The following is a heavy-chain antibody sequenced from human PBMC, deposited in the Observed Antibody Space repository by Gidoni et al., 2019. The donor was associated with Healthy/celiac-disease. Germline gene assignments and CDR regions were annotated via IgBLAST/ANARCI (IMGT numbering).Heavy chain of an antibody. CDR2: INAGNGNT. Sequence: QVQLVQSGAEVKKPGASVTVSCKASGYTFTSYAMHWVRPAPGQRLEWMGWINAGNGNTKYSQKFQGRVTITRDTSASTAYMELSSLRSEDTAVYYCARARYDFWSGMGYFDYWGQGTLVTVSS. V-gene: IGHV1-3*01. D-gene: IGHD3-3*01. J-gene: IGHJ4*02. CDR3: ARARYDFWSGMGYFDY. CDR1: GYTFTSYA.